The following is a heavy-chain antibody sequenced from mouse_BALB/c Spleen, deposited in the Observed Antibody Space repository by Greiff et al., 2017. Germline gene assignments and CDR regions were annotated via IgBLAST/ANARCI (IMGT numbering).Heavy chain of an antibody. CDR3: ARGDYFDY. Sequence: DVMLVESGGGLVKPGGSLKLSCAASGFTFSDYYMYWVRQTPETRLEWVATISDGGSYTYYPDSVKGRFTISRDNAKNNLYLQMSSLKSEDTAMYYCARGDYFDYGGQGTTLTVSS. CDR1: GFTFSDYY. V-gene: IGHV5-4*02. J-gene: IGHJ2*01. CDR2: ISDGGSYT.